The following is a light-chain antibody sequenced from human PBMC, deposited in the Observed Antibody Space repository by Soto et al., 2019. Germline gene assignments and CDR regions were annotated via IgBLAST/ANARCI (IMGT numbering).Light chain of an antibody. CDR1: QSVSTF. Sequence: EIVLTQSPATLSLSPGERAILSCRASQSVSTFLAWFQQKPGQPPRLLIYNASNRTTGIPARFSGSGSGTDFTLPISSLEPEDFAVYYCQQRGDWPPITFGQGTRREIK. CDR2: NAS. J-gene: IGKJ5*01. V-gene: IGKV3-11*01. CDR3: QQRGDWPPIT.